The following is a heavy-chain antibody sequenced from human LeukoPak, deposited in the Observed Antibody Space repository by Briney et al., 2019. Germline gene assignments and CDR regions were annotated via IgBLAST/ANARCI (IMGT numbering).Heavy chain of an antibody. CDR3: ARDPAYGALDI. J-gene: IGHJ3*02. V-gene: IGHV3-7*01. CDR2: INPDGSQG. Sequence: GGSLRLSCEASGFTFSNSYMSWVRQAPGKGLEWVAIINPDGSQGSYVDSVKGRFAISRDNALNSLFLQMNSLSAEDTAVYHCARDPAYGALDIWGQGTTVTVSS. D-gene: IGHD2-21*01. CDR1: GFTFSNSY.